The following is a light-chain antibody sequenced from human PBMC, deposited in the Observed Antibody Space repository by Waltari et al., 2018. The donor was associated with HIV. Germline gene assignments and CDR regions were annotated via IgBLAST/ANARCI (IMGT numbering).Light chain of an antibody. CDR3: QQYNNWPYT. CDR2: SAS. J-gene: IGKJ2*01. CDR1: QGVNIK. Sequence: EILMTQSPDTLSVSPGETATLSCRASQGVNIKLAWYQQKPGQDPRLLIYSASTRATGIPARFSGSGSGTEFTLTITSLQSEDFTIYYCQQYNNWPYTFGQGTKLEI. V-gene: IGKV3-15*01.